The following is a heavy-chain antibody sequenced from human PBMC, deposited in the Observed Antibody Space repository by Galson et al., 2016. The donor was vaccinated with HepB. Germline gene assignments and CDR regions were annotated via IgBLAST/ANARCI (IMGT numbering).Heavy chain of an antibody. J-gene: IGHJ3*02. CDR3: AKDVGYCSGGTCSIDAFDI. CDR2: IHSDGSTT. D-gene: IGHD2-15*01. CDR1: GFIFSNYW. V-gene: IGHV3-74*01. Sequence: SLRLSCAASGFIFSNYWMHWVRQAPGKGLVWVSRIHSDGSTTSYADSVKGRFTVSRDNAKNTLYMQMNSLRDEDTAVYYCAKDVGYCSGGTCSIDAFDIWGQGTMVTVSS.